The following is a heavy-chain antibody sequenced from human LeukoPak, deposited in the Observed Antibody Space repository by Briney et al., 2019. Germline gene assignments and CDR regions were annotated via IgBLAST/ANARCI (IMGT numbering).Heavy chain of an antibody. J-gene: IGHJ6*03. V-gene: IGHV3-30*18. Sequence: GRSLRLSCAASGFTFSSYGMHWVRQAPGKGLEWVAVISYDGSNKYYADSVKGRFTISRDNSKNTLYLQMNSLRAEDTAVYYCAKAAVAGTFYYYYMDVWGKGTTVTVSS. CDR3: AKAAVAGTFYYYYMDV. CDR2: ISYDGSNK. D-gene: IGHD6-19*01. CDR1: GFTFSSYG.